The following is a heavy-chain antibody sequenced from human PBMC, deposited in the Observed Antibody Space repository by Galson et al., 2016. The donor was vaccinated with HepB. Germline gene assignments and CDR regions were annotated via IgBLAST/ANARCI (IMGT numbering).Heavy chain of an antibody. CDR1: GFTFSDHY. V-gene: IGHV3-72*01. CDR2: SRNKIHGPTS. Sequence: SLRLSCAASGFTFSDHYMDWVRQPPGKGLEWVGRSRNKIHGPTSEYVASVKGRFTIARDDAKNSVYLEMESLNTDDTAVYYCTRSRLADSYPDLDVWGKGTAVTVSS. J-gene: IGHJ6*04. CDR3: TRSRLADSYPDLDV.